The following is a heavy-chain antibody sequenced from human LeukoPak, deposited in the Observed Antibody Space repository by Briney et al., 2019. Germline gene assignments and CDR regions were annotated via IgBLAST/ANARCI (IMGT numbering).Heavy chain of an antibody. Sequence: PSETLSLTCTVSGGSISSGGYYWSWIRQPPGKGLEWIGYIYHSGSTNYNPSLKSRVTISVDTSKNQFSLKLSSVTAADTAVYYCARGDGCSGGSICVWEWFDPWGQGTLVTVSS. V-gene: IGHV4-30-2*01. D-gene: IGHD2-15*01. CDR1: GGSISSGGYY. CDR3: ARGDGCSGGSICVWEWFDP. CDR2: IYHSGST. J-gene: IGHJ5*02.